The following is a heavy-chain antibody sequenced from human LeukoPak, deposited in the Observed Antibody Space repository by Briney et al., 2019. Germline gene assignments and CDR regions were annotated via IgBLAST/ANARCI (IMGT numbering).Heavy chain of an antibody. CDR2: IIPIFGTA. D-gene: IGHD3-22*01. J-gene: IGHJ4*02. Sequence: AVKVSFTASGGTFSSYAISWVRQAPGQGMEWMGGIIPIFGTANYAQKFQGRVTITADESTSTAYMEVSSLRSEDTAVYYCARVFRHSYYDSSGYFDYWGQGTLVTVSS. CDR3: ARVFRHSYYDSSGYFDY. CDR1: GGTFSSYA. V-gene: IGHV1-69*01.